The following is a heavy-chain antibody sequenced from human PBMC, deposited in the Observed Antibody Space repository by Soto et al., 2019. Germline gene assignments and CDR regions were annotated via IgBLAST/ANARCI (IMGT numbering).Heavy chain of an antibody. CDR3: ASRVGYCSGGSCYRKPFDY. Sequence: ASEKVSCKASGYTFTGYYMHWVRQAPGQGLEWMGWINPNSGGTNYAQKFQGRVTMTRDTSISTAYMELSRLRSDDTAVYYCASRVGYCSGGSCYRKPFDYWGQGTLVTVSS. J-gene: IGHJ4*02. CDR1: GYTFTGYY. CDR2: INPNSGGT. V-gene: IGHV1-2*02. D-gene: IGHD2-15*01.